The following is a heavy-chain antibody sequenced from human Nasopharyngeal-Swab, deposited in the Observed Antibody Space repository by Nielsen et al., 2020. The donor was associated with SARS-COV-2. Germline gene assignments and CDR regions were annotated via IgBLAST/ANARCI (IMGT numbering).Heavy chain of an antibody. CDR2: INHSGST. CDR1: GGSFSGYY. V-gene: IGHV4-34*01. Sequence: SETLSLTCAVYGGSFSGYYWSWIRQPPGKGLEWIGEINHSGSTNYNPSLKSRVTISVDTSKNQFSLKLSSVTAADTAVYYCARGAAGYYDSSGYPYFDYWGQGTPVTVSP. J-gene: IGHJ4*02. D-gene: IGHD3-22*01. CDR3: ARGAAGYYDSSGYPYFDY.